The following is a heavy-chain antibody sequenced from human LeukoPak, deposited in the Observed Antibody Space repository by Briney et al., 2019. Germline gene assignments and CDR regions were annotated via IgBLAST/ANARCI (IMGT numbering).Heavy chain of an antibody. Sequence: GGSLRLSCAVSGATFSTFWMHWVRPVQGKGPAWVSRTNPDGSRVDYADSVKGRFTMSRDNARDTLYLQMNSVRVEDTAMYYCAFDFGGYSDTWGQGTLVTVSS. D-gene: IGHD3-10*01. CDR1: GATFSTFW. CDR3: AFDFGGYSDT. J-gene: IGHJ5*02. V-gene: IGHV3-74*01. CDR2: TNPDGSRV.